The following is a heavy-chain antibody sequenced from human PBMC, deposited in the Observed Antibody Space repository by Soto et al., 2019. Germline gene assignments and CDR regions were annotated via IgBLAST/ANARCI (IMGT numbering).Heavy chain of an antibody. Sequence: PSHTLSLTCTVSAGSLSSGDYNWRWIHQRPGRGLEWIGYIYYSGSTYYNPSLKSRVTISVDTSKNQFSLKLSSVTAADTAVYYCARGASYCTNGVCYPNWFDPWGQGTLVTVSS. D-gene: IGHD2-8*01. CDR3: ARGASYCTNGVCYPNWFDP. V-gene: IGHV4-30-4*01. CDR2: IYYSGST. J-gene: IGHJ5*02. CDR1: AGSLSSGDYN.